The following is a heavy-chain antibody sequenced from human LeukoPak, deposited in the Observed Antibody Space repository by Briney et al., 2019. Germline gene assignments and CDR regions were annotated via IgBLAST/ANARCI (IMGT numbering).Heavy chain of an antibody. CDR3: AREGSDLGYYYDYVWGSYRYHDY. V-gene: IGHV3-15*01. D-gene: IGHD3-16*02. J-gene: IGHJ4*02. CDR1: GFTFSNAW. Sequence: GGSLRLSCAASGFTFSNAWMSWVRQAPGKGLEWVGRIKSKTDGGTTDYAAPVKGRFTISRDDSKNTLYLQMNSLRAEDTAVYYCAREGSDLGYYYDYVWGSYRYHDYWGQGTLVTVSS. CDR2: IKSKTDGGTT.